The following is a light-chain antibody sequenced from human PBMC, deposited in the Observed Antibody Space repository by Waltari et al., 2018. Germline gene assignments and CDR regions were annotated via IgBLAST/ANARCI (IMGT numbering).Light chain of an antibody. V-gene: IGKV3-15*01. Sequence: EVVLPQSPATLSLSPGERATLSCRASQSVSSSLAWYQQKPGQAPRLLIYGASSRATVFPDRFSGSGSGTDFTLTISGLEPEDFAVYYCQQYSNWPYSFGQGTKVEIK. CDR2: GAS. J-gene: IGKJ2*03. CDR1: QSVSSS. CDR3: QQYSNWPYS.